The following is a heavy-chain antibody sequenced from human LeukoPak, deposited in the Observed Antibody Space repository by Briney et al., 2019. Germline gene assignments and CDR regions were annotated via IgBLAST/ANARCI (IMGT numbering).Heavy chain of an antibody. J-gene: IGHJ6*02. V-gene: IGHV1-18*01. CDR1: GYTFTSYG. CDR3: ARPFDSSSWYGAGYYYYGMDV. CDR2: ISAYNGNT. D-gene: IGHD6-13*01. Sequence: GASVKVSCKASGYTFTSYGISWVRQAPGQGLEWMGWISAYNGNTNYAQKLQGRVTMTTDTSTSTAYMELRSLRSDDTAVYYCARPFDSSSWYGAGYYYYGMDVWGQGTTVTASS.